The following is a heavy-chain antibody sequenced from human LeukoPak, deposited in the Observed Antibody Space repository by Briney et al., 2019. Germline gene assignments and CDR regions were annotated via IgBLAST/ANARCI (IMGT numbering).Heavy chain of an antibody. CDR3: ARRGGGDYDDNLDH. CDR2: IYPRDSDA. Sequence: GESLKISCKTLGFSFTNYWIDWVRQMPGKGLEWMGTIYPRDSDARYSPTFQGQVTISVDKSINTAYLQWSSLKAPDTAIYYCARRGGGDYDDNLDHWGQGTLLTVSS. V-gene: IGHV5-51*01. CDR1: GFSFTNYW. D-gene: IGHD4-17*01. J-gene: IGHJ4*02.